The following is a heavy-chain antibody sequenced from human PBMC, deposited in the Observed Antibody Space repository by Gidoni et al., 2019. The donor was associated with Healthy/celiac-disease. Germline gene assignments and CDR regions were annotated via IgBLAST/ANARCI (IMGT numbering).Heavy chain of an antibody. CDR1: GFTFSSYS. CDR2: ISSSSSTK. Sequence: EVQLVESGGGLVQPGGSLRLSCAASGFTFSSYSRNWVSQAPGKGLEWVSYISSSSSTKYYAYSVKGRFTISRDNAKNSLYLKMNSLRDEDTAVYYCARDSVPGYCSGGSCYSRYYYYGMDVWGQGTTVTVSS. CDR3: ARDSVPGYCSGGSCYSRYYYYGMDV. J-gene: IGHJ6*02. V-gene: IGHV3-48*02. D-gene: IGHD2-15*01.